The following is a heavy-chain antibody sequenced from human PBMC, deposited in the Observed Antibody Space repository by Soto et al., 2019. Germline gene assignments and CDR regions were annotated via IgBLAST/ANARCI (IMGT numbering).Heavy chain of an antibody. CDR2: IYSGGST. CDR3: ARHTIFGVAHYYYMDV. D-gene: IGHD3-3*01. J-gene: IGHJ6*03. CDR1: GFTVSSNY. V-gene: IGHV3-53*01. Sequence: GVLRLSCAASGFTVSSNYMSWVRQAPGKGLEWVSVIYSGGSTYYADSVKGRFTISRDNSKNTLYLQMNSLRAEDTAVYYCARHTIFGVAHYYYMDVWGKGTTVTVSS.